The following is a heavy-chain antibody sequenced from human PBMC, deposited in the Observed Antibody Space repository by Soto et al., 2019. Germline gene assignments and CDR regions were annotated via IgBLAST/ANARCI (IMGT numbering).Heavy chain of an antibody. V-gene: IGHV3-30*18. CDR1: GFTFSNYG. J-gene: IGHJ4*02. CDR2: ISYDGNNK. D-gene: IGHD2-15*01. Sequence: GGSLRLSCAASGFTFSNYGMYWVRQAPGKGLEWVAVISYDGNNKYYAGSVKGRFTISRDNSKNTLYLQMNSLRPDDTAVYYCAQDRGSCTGGSCFYSIYYWGQGTLVTVS. CDR3: AQDRGSCTGGSCFYSIYY.